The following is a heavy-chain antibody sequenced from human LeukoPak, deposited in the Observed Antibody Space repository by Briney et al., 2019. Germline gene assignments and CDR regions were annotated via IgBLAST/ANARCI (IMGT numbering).Heavy chain of an antibody. Sequence: GGTLRLSCAASGFTFSSYGMSWVRQAPGKGLEWVSAISTTGGSTYYADSVKGRFTISRDNSKNTLYLQTNSLRAEDTAIYYCAKNGDRGAYCSGGSCYPYYYYYMDVWGKGTTVTISS. V-gene: IGHV3-23*01. D-gene: IGHD2-15*01. CDR2: ISTTGGST. CDR3: AKNGDRGAYCSGGSCYPYYYYYMDV. J-gene: IGHJ6*03. CDR1: GFTFSSYG.